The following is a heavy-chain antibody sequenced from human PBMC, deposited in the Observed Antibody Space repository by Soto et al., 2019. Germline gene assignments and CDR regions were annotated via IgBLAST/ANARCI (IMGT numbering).Heavy chain of an antibody. D-gene: IGHD3-10*01. CDR1: GGSISSYY. CDR2: IYYSGST. CDR3: ARHVGSTMVRGVTTPFDP. V-gene: IGHV4-59*08. Sequence: PSETLSLTCTVSGGSISSYYWSWIRQPPGKGLEWIGYIYYSGSTNYNPSLKSRVTISVDTSKNQFSLKLSSVTAADTAVYYCARHVGSTMVRGVTTPFDPWGQGTLVTVSS. J-gene: IGHJ5*02.